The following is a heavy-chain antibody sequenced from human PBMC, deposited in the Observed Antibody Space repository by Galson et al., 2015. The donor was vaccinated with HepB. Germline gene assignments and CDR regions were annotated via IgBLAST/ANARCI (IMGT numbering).Heavy chain of an antibody. J-gene: IGHJ6*02. Sequence: SLRLSCAASGFTFSSYWMSWVRQASGKGLEWVGRIRSKANSYATAYAASAKGRFTISRDDSKNTAYLQMNSLKTEDTAVYYCTRRPDGGRDYYYYGMDVWGQGTTVTVSS. V-gene: IGHV3-73*01. D-gene: IGHD3-16*01. CDR1: GFTFSSYW. CDR2: IRSKANSYAT. CDR3: TRRPDGGRDYYYYGMDV.